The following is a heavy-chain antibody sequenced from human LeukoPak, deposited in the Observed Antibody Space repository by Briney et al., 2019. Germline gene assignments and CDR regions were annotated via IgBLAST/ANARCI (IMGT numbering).Heavy chain of an antibody. CDR3: ARVCRLASGSSKLDAFDI. J-gene: IGHJ3*02. CDR1: GFTFSSYW. Sequence: AGGSLRLSCAASGFTFSSYWMTWVRQAPGKGLEWVANIKQDGSEKYYVDSVKGRFTISRDNAKNSLYLQMNSLRAEDTAVYYCARVCRLASGSSKLDAFDIWGQGTMVTVSS. D-gene: IGHD1-26*01. V-gene: IGHV3-7*01. CDR2: IKQDGSEK.